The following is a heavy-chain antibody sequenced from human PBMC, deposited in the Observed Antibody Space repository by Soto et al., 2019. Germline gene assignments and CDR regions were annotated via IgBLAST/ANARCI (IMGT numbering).Heavy chain of an antibody. CDR3: AREGVAPYYYYGMDV. V-gene: IGHV1-18*01. J-gene: IGHJ6*04. CDR1: GYTFTRSG. D-gene: IGHD5-12*01. CDR2: ISTYNGDT. Sequence: ASVKVSCKASGYTFTRSGISWVRQAPGQGLEWMGWISTYNGDTNYAQTFQGRVTMTTDTSTSTVHMEVRSLRSDDTAVYYCAREGVAPYYYYGMDVWGKGTPVTVSS.